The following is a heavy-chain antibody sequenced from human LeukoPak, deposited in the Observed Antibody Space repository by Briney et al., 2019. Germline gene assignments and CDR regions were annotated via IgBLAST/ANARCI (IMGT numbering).Heavy chain of an antibody. J-gene: IGHJ4*02. CDR3: ARGFPVVAGNFDY. CDR1: GFTVSGYY. Sequence: PGGSLRLSCAASGFTVSGYYMSWVRQAPGKGLEWVSVIYSGSSTYYAGSVKGRFTISRDTSKNTLYLQMNSLRAEDTAVYYCARGFPVVAGNFDYWGQGTLVTVSS. CDR2: IYSGSST. D-gene: IGHD6-19*01. V-gene: IGHV3-66*01.